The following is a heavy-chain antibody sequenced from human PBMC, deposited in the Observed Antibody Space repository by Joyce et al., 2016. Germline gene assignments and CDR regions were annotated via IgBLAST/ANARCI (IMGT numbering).Heavy chain of an antibody. CDR1: GGDFSNYT. J-gene: IGHJ6*02. V-gene: IGHV1-69*12. Sequence: QVLLVQSGAAVKRPGSSLRVSCKSSGGDFSNYTVNWVRQAPGQRLEWMGGIMPFFGAAKYAEDFQGRVTLTADQSTRTAYLELSSLTSADTAVYYCARGGTSSDHYFFYTLDVWGPGTTVIVSS. CDR3: ARGGTSSDHYFFYTLDV. CDR2: IMPFFGAA. D-gene: IGHD1-14*01.